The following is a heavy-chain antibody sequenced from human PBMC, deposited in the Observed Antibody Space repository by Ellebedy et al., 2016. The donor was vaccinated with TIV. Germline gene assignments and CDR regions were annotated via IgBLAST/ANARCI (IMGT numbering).Heavy chain of an antibody. D-gene: IGHD6-19*01. CDR3: ASKYSSGWHQPLWY. V-gene: IGHV3-64*04. CDR1: GFTFSSYA. Sequence: GESLKISCSASGFTFSSYAMHWVRQAPGKGLEYVSAISSNGGSTYYADSVKGRFTISRDNSKNTLYLQMNSLRAEDTAVYYCASKYSSGWHQPLWYWGQGTLVTVSS. CDR2: ISSNGGST. J-gene: IGHJ4*02.